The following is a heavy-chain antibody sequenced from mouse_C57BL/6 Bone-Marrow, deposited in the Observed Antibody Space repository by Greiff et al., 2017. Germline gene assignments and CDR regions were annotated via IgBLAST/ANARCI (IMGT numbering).Heavy chain of an antibody. CDR1: GFSLTSYA. Sequence: VQRVESGPGLVAPSQSLSITCTVSGFSLTSYAISWVRQPPGKGLEWLGVISTGGGTNYNSALKSRLSISKDNSKSQVFLKMNSLQTDDTARYYCARDGYFDVWGTGTTVTVSS. V-gene: IGHV2-9-1*01. CDR2: ISTGGGT. CDR3: ARDGYFDV. J-gene: IGHJ1*03.